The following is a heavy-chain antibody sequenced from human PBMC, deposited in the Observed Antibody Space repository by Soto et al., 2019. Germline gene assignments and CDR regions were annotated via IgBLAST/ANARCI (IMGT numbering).Heavy chain of an antibody. CDR1: GGNFSSYA. D-gene: IGHD6-13*01. J-gene: IGHJ3*02. CDR2: IIPIFGTA. Sequence: QVQLVQSGAEVKKPGSSVKVSCKASGGNFSSYAISWVRQAPGQGLEWMGGIIPIFGTANYAQKFQGRVTITADKSTSTAYMELSSLRSEDTAVYCCARDHSSSWYGVDAFDIWGQGTMVTVSS. V-gene: IGHV1-69*06. CDR3: ARDHSSSWYGVDAFDI.